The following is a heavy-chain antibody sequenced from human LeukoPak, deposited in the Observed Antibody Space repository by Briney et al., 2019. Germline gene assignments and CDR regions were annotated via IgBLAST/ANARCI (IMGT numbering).Heavy chain of an antibody. CDR1: GFIFSDYS. J-gene: IGHJ4*02. Sequence: GGSLRLSCAASGFIFSDYSMNWVRQTPGKRLEWVSSIDSTSTYVYYVDSVKGRFTVSRDNAKRSLYLQMNSLSAEDTAIYYCARNFDYYGSGTYNDWWGQRTRVTVSS. D-gene: IGHD3-10*01. CDR2: IDSTSTYV. V-gene: IGHV3-21*01. CDR3: ARNFDYYGSGTYNDW.